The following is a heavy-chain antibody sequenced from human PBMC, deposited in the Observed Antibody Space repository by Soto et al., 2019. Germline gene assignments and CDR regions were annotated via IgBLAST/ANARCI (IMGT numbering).Heavy chain of an antibody. CDR1: GESMSNNAYY. V-gene: IGHV4-39*01. CDR2: IFYTGSA. D-gene: IGHD1-26*01. CDR3: ARLKSTYSGSYYGGGFFDY. Sequence: QLQLQESGPGLVKPSETLSLTCNVSGESMSNNAYYWGWIRQTPGKGLEWIGSIFYTGSAYYNSSLKSRVTISVDTSKNQFSLKLLSVAAADTAIYYCARLKSTYSGSYYGGGFFDYWGQGSLVTVSS. J-gene: IGHJ4*02.